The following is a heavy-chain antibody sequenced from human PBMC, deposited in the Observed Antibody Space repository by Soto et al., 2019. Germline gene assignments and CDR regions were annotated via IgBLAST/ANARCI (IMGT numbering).Heavy chain of an antibody. CDR2: INPSGGST. J-gene: IGHJ6*02. CDR3: AKGEITIFGVVTLLRSDYYYGMDV. D-gene: IGHD3-3*01. CDR1: GYTFTSYY. Sequence: VKVSCMASGYTFTSYYMHWVRQAPGQGLEWRGIINPSGGSTSYAQKFQGRVTMTRDTSTSTVYMELSSLRSEDTAVYYCAKGEITIFGVVTLLRSDYYYGMDVWGQGTTVTVSS. V-gene: IGHV1-46*01.